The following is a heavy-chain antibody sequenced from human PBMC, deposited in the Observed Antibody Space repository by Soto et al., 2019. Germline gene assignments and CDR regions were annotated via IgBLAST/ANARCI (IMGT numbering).Heavy chain of an antibody. CDR2: ISAYNGNT. V-gene: IGHV1-18*01. CDR3: ARPYYYDSSGYPFPYYYGMDV. CDR1: GYTFTSYG. Sequence: QVQLVQSGAEVKKPGASVKVSCKASGYTFTSYGISWVRQAPGQGLEWMGWISAYNGNTNYAQKLKGRVTMTTDTSTSTAYMELRSLRSDDTAVYYCARPYYYDSSGYPFPYYYGMDVWGQGTTVTVSS. J-gene: IGHJ6*02. D-gene: IGHD3-22*01.